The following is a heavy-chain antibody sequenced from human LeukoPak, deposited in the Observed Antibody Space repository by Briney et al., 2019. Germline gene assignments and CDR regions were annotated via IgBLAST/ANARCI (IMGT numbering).Heavy chain of an antibody. D-gene: IGHD5-18*01. CDR1: GYTLTELS. CDR2: FDPEDGET. CDR3: ATQPNADSYGFF. V-gene: IGHV1-24*01. Sequence: ASVKVSCKVSGYTLTELSMHWVRQAPGKGLEWMGGFDPEDGETTYAQKFQGRVTMTEDTSTDTAYMELSSLRSEDTAVYYCATQPNADSYGFFWGQGTLVTVSS. J-gene: IGHJ4*02.